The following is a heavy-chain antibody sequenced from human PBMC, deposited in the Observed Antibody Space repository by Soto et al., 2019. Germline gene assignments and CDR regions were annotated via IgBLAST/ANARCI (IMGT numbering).Heavy chain of an antibody. D-gene: IGHD2-8*01. CDR3: ARVIPPGVCTNCVCYHNWFYL. CDR2: IYYSGST. Sequence: SETLSLTCTVSGGSISSGGYYWSWIRQHPGKGLEWIGYIYYSGSTYYNPSLKSRVTISVDTSKNQFSLKLSSVTAADTAVYYCARVIPPGVCTNCVCYHNWFYLWGQGTLVTVSS. V-gene: IGHV4-31*03. CDR1: GGSISSGGYY. J-gene: IGHJ5*02.